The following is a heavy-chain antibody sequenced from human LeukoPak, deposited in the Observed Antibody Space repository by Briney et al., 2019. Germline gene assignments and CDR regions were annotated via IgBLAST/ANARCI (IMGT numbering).Heavy chain of an antibody. Sequence: PGGSLRLSCAASGFTFSSYSMNWVRQAPGKGLEWVSYISSSSGSTIYYADSVKGRFTISSDNAKNSLYLQMNSLRAEDTAVYYCARLGSDWFDPWGQGTLVTVSS. CDR3: ARLGSDWFDP. CDR1: GFTFSSYS. V-gene: IGHV3-48*04. J-gene: IGHJ5*02. D-gene: IGHD7-27*01. CDR2: ISSSSGSTI.